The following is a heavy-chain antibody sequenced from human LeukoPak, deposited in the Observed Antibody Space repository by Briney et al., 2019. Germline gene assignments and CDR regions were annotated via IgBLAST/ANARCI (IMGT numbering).Heavy chain of an antibody. CDR3: ALITAHYHSYYDMDV. Sequence: ASVKVSCKASGYTFTSYDINWVRQATGQGLEWMGWMNPNSGNTGYAQKFQGRVTMTRDTSISTAYMELSSLGSEDTAVYYCALITAHYHSYYDMDVWGQGTTVTVSS. D-gene: IGHD6-25*01. J-gene: IGHJ6*02. CDR1: GYTFTSYD. CDR2: MNPNSGNT. V-gene: IGHV1-8*01.